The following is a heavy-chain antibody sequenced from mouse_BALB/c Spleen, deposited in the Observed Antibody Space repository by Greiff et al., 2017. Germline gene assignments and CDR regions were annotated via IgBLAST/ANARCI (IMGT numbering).Heavy chain of an antibody. CDR3: ARHGEYGNYFDY. CDR1: GFSLTSYG. D-gene: IGHD2-10*02. CDR2: IWSDGST. V-gene: IGHV2-6-2*01. J-gene: IGHJ2*01. Sequence: VQLQESGPDLVAPSQSLSITCTVSGFSLTSYGVHWVRQPPGKGLEWLVVIWSDGSTTYNSALKSRLSISKDNSKSQVFLKMNSLQTDDTAMYYCARHGEYGNYFDYWGQGTTLTVSS.